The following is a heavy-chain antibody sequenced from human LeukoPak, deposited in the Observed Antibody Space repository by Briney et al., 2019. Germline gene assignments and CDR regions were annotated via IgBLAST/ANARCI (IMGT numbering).Heavy chain of an antibody. CDR1: GGTFSSYT. CDR3: ARDYYDSSGYYFRDY. D-gene: IGHD3-22*01. CDR2: IIPILGIA. V-gene: IGHV1-69*04. J-gene: IGHJ4*02. Sequence: SVKVSCKASGGTFSSYTISWVRQAPGQGLEWMGRIIPILGIANYAQKFQGRVTITADKSASTAYMELSSLRSEDTAVYYCARDYYDSSGYYFRDYWGQGTLVTVSS.